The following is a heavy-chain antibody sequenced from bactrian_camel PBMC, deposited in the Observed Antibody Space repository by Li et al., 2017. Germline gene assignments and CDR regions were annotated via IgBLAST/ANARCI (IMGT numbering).Heavy chain of an antibody. CDR3: ATRLGLGIGPIWEYNY. J-gene: IGHJ4*01. CDR1: GFTFDDHS. Sequence: VQLVESGGGLVQPGGSLRLSCEASGFTFDDHSMGWVRQAPGKGLEWISHLNWRGDATYYADSVKGRFTISRDNVRSTVYLQLNNLGPEDTAVYYCATRLGLGIGPIWEYNYWGPGTQVTVS. V-gene: IGHV3-1*01. CDR2: LNWRGDAT. D-gene: IGHD3*01.